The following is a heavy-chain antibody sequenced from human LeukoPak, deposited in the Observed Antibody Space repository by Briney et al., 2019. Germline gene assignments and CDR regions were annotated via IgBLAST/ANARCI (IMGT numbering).Heavy chain of an antibody. D-gene: IGHD6-19*01. V-gene: IGHV1-69*05. Sequence: SVKVSCKASGGTFSSYAISWVRQAPGQGLEWMGGIIPIFGTASYPQKFQGRVTMTRDTSTSTVYMELSSLISEDTAMYFCARDGVAGTYYFDYWGQGTLVTVSS. CDR1: GGTFSSYA. CDR2: IIPIFGTA. CDR3: ARDGVAGTYYFDY. J-gene: IGHJ4*02.